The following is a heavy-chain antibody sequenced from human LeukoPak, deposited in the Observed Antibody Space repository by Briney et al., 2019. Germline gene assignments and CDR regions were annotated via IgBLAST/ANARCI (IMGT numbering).Heavy chain of an antibody. D-gene: IGHD6-19*01. V-gene: IGHV4-59*08. Sequence: SETLSLTRTVSGGSINSFYWSWIRQPPGKGLEWIGYIYYSGKTNYNPSLKSRVTISVDASKNQFSLKLSSVTAADTAVYYCARHGSVAVALDYWGQGTLVTVSS. CDR2: IYYSGKT. J-gene: IGHJ4*02. CDR1: GGSINSFY. CDR3: ARHGSVAVALDY.